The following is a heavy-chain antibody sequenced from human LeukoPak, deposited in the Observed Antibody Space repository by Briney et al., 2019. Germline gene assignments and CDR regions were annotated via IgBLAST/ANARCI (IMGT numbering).Heavy chain of an antibody. CDR1: GYSISSGYY. CDR2: IYHSGST. J-gene: IGHJ4*02. V-gene: IGHV4-38-2*01. Sequence: SETLSLTCAVSGYSISSGYYWGWIRQPPGKGLEWIGSIYHSGSTYYNPSLKSPVTISVDTSKNQFSLKLSSVTAADTAVYYCATDPGIAVAGPGYWGQGTLVTVSS. D-gene: IGHD6-19*01. CDR3: ATDPGIAVAGPGY.